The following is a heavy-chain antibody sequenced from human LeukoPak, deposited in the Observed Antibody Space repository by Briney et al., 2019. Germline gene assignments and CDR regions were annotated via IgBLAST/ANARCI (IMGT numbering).Heavy chain of an antibody. CDR1: GYTFTGYY. J-gene: IGHJ4*02. CDR3: AREYYDSSDPIFYDC. V-gene: IGHV1-2*02. D-gene: IGHD3-22*01. Sequence: ASVKVSCKASGYTFTGYYMLWVRQAPGQGLEWMGWINPNSGGTNYAQKFQGKVTMTRDTSISTAYMELSRLRSDDTAVYYCAREYYDSSDPIFYDCWGQGTLVTVSS. CDR2: INPNSGGT.